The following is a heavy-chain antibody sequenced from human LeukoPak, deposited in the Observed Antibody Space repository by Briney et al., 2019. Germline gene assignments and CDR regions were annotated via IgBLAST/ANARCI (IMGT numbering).Heavy chain of an antibody. CDR1: GYTFTGYY. Sequence: SVKVSCKASGYTFTGYYMHWVRQAPGQGLEWMGWINPNSGGTNYAQKFQGRVTMTRDTSISTAYMELSRLRSDDTAVYYCARVATYYYDSSDYVYYFDYWGQGTLVTVSS. CDR3: ARVATYYYDSSDYVYYFDY. D-gene: IGHD3-22*01. V-gene: IGHV1-2*02. CDR2: INPNSGGT. J-gene: IGHJ4*02.